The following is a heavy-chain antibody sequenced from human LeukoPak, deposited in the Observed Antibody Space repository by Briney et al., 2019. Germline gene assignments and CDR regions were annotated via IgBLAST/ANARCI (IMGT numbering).Heavy chain of an antibody. CDR1: GGSISSYY. V-gene: IGHV4-59*08. CDR3: ARRGGRFGL. CDR2: IYYSWST. J-gene: IGHJ2*01. D-gene: IGHD6-25*01. Sequence: PSETLSLTCTVSGGSISSYYWSWIRQPPGKGLGWIGYIYYSWSTKYNPSLKSRVTISVDTSKNQLSLKLSSVTAADTAVYYCARRGGRFGLWGRGTLVTVSS.